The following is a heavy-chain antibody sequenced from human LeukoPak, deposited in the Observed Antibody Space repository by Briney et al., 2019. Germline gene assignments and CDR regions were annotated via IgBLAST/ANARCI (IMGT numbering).Heavy chain of an antibody. CDR3: ARVPAGGWELLSYDRYFDY. CDR1: GYTFTSYG. CDR2: ISAYSGNT. J-gene: IGHJ4*02. V-gene: IGHV1-18*01. D-gene: IGHD1-26*01. Sequence: VASVKVSCKASGYTFTSYGISWVRQAPGQGLEWMGWISAYSGNTNYAQKFQGRVTMTRNTSISTAYMELSSLRSEDTAVYYCARVPAGGWELLSYDRYFDYWGQGTLVTVSS.